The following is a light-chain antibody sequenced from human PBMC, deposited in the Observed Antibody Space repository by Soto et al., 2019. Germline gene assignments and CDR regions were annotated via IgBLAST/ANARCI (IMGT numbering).Light chain of an antibody. CDR3: AAWDDSLSGPHYV. CDR1: SSNIGSNY. Sequence: VLTQPPSASGTPGQRVTISCSGSSSNIGSNYVYWYQQLPGTAPKLLIYRNNQRPSGVPDRFSGSKSGTSASLAISGLRSEDEADYYCAAWDDSLSGPHYVFGTGTKVTVL. J-gene: IGLJ1*01. CDR2: RNN. V-gene: IGLV1-47*01.